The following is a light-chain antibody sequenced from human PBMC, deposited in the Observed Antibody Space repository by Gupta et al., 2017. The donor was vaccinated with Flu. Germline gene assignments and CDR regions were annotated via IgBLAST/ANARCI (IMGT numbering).Light chain of an antibody. J-gene: IGLJ2*01. CDR1: NLGKKY. CDR2: QDN. Sequence: PGQTASITCSGDNLGKKYAYWYQQKSGQSPVLLIYQDNKRPSGIPERFSGSSSGNTAALTISGTQAVDEADYYCQTWDSSTQVVFGGGTKLTVL. CDR3: QTWDSSTQVV. V-gene: IGLV3-1*01.